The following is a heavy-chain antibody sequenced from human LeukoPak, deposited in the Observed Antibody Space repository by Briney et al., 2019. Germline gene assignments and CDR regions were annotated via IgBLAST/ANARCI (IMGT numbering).Heavy chain of an antibody. CDR2: IYYSGST. V-gene: IGHV4-59*08. Sequence: SETLSLTCTVSGGSISSYDWNWIRQPPRKGLEWIGYIYYSGSTNYIPSLKSRVTISVDTSKNQFSLKLSSVTAADTAVYYCARQRRGMDVWGQGTTVTVSS. CDR1: GGSISSYD. J-gene: IGHJ6*02. CDR3: ARQRRGMDV.